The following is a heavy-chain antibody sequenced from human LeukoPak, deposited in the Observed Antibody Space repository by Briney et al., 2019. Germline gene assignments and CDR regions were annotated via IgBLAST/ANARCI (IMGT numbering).Heavy chain of an antibody. CDR3: VREPVHGADAFDL. CDR2: SNTNTGTP. CDR1: GYRFSDYT. Sequence: LRASVKVSCKASGYRFSDYTMNWVRQAPGQGLEWMGWSNTNTGTPSYAQGFTGRFVFSLDTSVTTAYLLITNLKTEDTAVYYCVREPVHGADAFDLWGQGTMVTVSS. D-gene: IGHD3-16*01. V-gene: IGHV7-4-1*02. J-gene: IGHJ3*01.